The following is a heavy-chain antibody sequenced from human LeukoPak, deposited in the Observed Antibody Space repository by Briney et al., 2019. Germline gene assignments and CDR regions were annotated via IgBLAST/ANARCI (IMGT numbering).Heavy chain of an antibody. D-gene: IGHD6-19*01. CDR3: AKVRWDNSGWYYLDS. CDR1: GFSFSDYN. V-gene: IGHV3-30*18. Sequence: GGSLRLPCAASGFSFSDYNMHWVRQAPGKGLEWMAVISYNGINEYYADSVKGRFTISRDNSKSTLLLQMNSLRAEDTAVYYCAKVRWDNSGWYYLDSWGQGTLVTVSS. CDR2: ISYNGINE. J-gene: IGHJ4*02.